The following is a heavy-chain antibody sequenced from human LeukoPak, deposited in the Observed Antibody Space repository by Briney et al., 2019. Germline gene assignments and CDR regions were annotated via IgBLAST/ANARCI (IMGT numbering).Heavy chain of an antibody. CDR1: GGSISSYY. V-gene: IGHV4-59*01. J-gene: IGHJ4*02. Sequence: SETLSLTCTVSGGSISSYYWSWIRQPPGKGLEWIGYIYYSGSTNYNPSLKSRVTISVDTSKNQFFLKLSSVTAADTAVYYCARLVSGYIGYWGQGTLVTVSS. D-gene: IGHD3-22*01. CDR3: ARLVSGYIGY. CDR2: IYYSGST.